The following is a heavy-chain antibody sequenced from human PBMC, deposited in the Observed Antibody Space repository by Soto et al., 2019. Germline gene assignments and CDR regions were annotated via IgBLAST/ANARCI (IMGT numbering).Heavy chain of an antibody. CDR1: GFSLSTSGMC. V-gene: IGHV2-70*01. Sequence: SGPTLVNPTQTLILTCTFSGFSLSTSGMCVSWIRQPPGKALEWLALIDWDDDKYYSTSLKTRLTISKDTSKNQVVLTMANMDPVDTATYYCARMGAGKGYYYGMDVWGQGTTVTVSS. J-gene: IGHJ6*02. D-gene: IGHD1-26*01. CDR3: ARMGAGKGYYYGMDV. CDR2: IDWDDDK.